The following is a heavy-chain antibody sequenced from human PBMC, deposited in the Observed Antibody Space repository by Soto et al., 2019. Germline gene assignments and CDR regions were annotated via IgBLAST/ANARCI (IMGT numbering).Heavy chain of an antibody. V-gene: IGHV4-31*03. CDR2: IYYSGST. CDR3: ASGRSVGPRQQWLVRYYYYGMDA. CDR1: GGSISSLGYY. Sequence: TSQTLSLTCTVAGGSISSLGYYWSWIRQHPGKGLEWIGYIYYSGSTYYNPSLKSRVTISVDTSKNQFSLKLSSVTAADTAVYYCASGRSVGPRQQWLVRYYYYGMDAWGQGTTVTVSS. J-gene: IGHJ6*02. D-gene: IGHD6-19*01.